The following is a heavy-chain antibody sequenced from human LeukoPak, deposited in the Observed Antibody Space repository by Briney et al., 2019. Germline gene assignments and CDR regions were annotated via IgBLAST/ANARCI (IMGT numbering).Heavy chain of an antibody. J-gene: IGHJ6*02. CDR3: ARGLTIRITMVRGGSRMDV. V-gene: IGHV4-59*12. CDR2: IYYSGST. CDR1: GGSISSYY. Sequence: SSETLSLTCTVSGGSISSYYWSWIRQPPGKGLEWIGYIYYSGSTNYNPSLKSRVTISVDTSKNQFSLKLSSVTAADTAVYYCARGLTIRITMVRGGSRMDVWGQGTTVTVSS. D-gene: IGHD3-10*01.